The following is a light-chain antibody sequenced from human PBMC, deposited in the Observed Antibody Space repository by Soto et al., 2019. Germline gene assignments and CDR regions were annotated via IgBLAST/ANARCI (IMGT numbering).Light chain of an antibody. CDR3: GTWDSSLSAGV. CDR2: ENN. J-gene: IGLJ3*02. Sequence: QSVLTQPPSVSAAPGQKVTISCSGSSSNIGHNYVSWYQQLPGTAPKLLIYENNKRPSEIPDRFSGSKSGTSATLGITGLQTGDEADYYCGTWDSSLSAGVFGGGTKLTVL. CDR1: SSNIGHNY. V-gene: IGLV1-51*02.